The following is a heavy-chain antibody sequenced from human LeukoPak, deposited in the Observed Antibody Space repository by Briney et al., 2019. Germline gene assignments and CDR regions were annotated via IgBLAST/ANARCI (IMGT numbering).Heavy chain of an antibody. CDR3: VRDGSSWGNFDY. J-gene: IGHJ4*02. D-gene: IGHD7-27*01. CDR1: GFSFSIYE. V-gene: IGHV3-48*03. Sequence: GGSLRLSCAASGFSFSIYEMNWVRQAPGKGLEWVSYISSSGSIILYADSVKGRFTISRDNAKNLVYLQMNSLRTEDTAVYYCVRDGSSWGNFDYWGQGTLVSVSS. CDR2: ISSSGSII.